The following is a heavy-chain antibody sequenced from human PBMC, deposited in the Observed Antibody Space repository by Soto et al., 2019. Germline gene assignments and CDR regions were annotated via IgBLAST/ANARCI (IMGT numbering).Heavy chain of an antibody. D-gene: IGHD3-3*01. V-gene: IGHV3-23*01. CDR1: GFTFISYA. CDR2: ITGSGGST. J-gene: IGHJ6*02. CDR3: AKTISYYDFWSGYNV. Sequence: PGGSLRLSCAASGFTFISYAMSWGRQAPGKGLEWVSAITGSGGSTYYSDSMKGRFTISRDNSKNTLYLQMNSLRAQDTAVYYCAKTISYYDFWSGYNVWGQGTTVTVSS.